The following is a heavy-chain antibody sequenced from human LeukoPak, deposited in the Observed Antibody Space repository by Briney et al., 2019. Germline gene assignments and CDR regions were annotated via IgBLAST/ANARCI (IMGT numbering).Heavy chain of an antibody. J-gene: IGHJ4*02. Sequence: SETLSLTCTVSGGSISSFYWSWIRQPPGKGLEWIGYIYYSWTTNYNPSLKSRVTISVDTSKNQFSLRLNSVTAADTAMYYCARYRNYDFWSGYDKWGQGTLVTVSS. V-gene: IGHV4-59*08. CDR1: GGSISSFY. CDR3: ARYRNYDFWSGYDK. CDR2: IYYSWTT. D-gene: IGHD3-3*01.